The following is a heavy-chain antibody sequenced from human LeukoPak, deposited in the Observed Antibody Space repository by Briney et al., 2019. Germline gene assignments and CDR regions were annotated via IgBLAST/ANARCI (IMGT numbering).Heavy chain of an antibody. Sequence: GGSLRLSCAASGFTFSSYSMNWVRQAPGKGLEWVSSISSSSSYIYYADSVKGRFTISRDNAENSLYLQMNSLRAEDTAVYYCARADIVATIYDYWGQGTLVTVSS. D-gene: IGHD5-12*01. CDR3: ARADIVATIYDY. V-gene: IGHV3-21*04. CDR1: GFTFSSYS. J-gene: IGHJ4*02. CDR2: ISSSSSYI.